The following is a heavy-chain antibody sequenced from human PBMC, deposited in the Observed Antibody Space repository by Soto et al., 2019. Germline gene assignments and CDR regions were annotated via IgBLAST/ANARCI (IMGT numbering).Heavy chain of an antibody. V-gene: IGHV3-21*01. CDR1: GFTFSSYS. D-gene: IGHD3-22*01. Sequence: EVQLVESGGGLVKPGGSLRLSCAASGFTFSSYSMNWVRQAPGKGLEWVSSISSSSSYIYYAASVKGRFTISRDNAKNLLDLQMNCLRAEDAAVYYCARDLPFYDSSGCFAYWGQGTLVTVCS. J-gene: IGHJ4*02. CDR2: ISSSSSYI. CDR3: ARDLPFYDSSGCFAY.